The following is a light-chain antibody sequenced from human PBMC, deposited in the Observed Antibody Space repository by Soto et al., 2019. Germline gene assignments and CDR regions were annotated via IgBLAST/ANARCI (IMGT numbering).Light chain of an antibody. V-gene: IGKV3-20*01. CDR2: GAS. CDR1: QSVSSNY. Sequence: MVFTQAPGSLSLSTGERATLSCRASQSVSSNYLAWYQQKPGQAPRLLIYGASTRATGIPDRFSGSGSGTDFTLTISRLEPEDSAVYYCQQYGSSPTWTFGQGTKVDIK. J-gene: IGKJ1*01. CDR3: QQYGSSPTWT.